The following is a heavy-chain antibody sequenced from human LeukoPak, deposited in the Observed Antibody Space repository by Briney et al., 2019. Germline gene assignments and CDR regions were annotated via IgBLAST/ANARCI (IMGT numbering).Heavy chain of an antibody. CDR3: ARDLSFGSLDF. CDR1: GFILSTHA. J-gene: IGHJ4*02. D-gene: IGHD1-26*01. Sequence: PGGSLRLSSAASGFILSTHAMHWVRQAPGKGLEGVAGMWYDGSREDYADSVKGRFTISRDMSKNTLNLQMNSLRVEDTAMFYCARDLSFGSLDFRGQGTLVTVSS. V-gene: IGHV3-33*01. CDR2: MWYDGSRE.